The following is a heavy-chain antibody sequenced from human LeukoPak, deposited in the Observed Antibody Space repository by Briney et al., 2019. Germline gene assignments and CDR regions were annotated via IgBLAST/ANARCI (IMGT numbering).Heavy chain of an antibody. Sequence: SETLSLTCTVSGGSISSYYWSWIRQPPGKGLEWIGYIYYSGSTNYNPSLKSRVTISVDTSKNQFSLKLSSVTAADTAVYYCARVSWFPGTSYYYMDIWGKGTTVTVSS. CDR1: GGSISSYY. CDR2: IYYSGST. V-gene: IGHV4-59*01. D-gene: IGHD1-1*01. J-gene: IGHJ6*03. CDR3: ARVSWFPGTSYYYMDI.